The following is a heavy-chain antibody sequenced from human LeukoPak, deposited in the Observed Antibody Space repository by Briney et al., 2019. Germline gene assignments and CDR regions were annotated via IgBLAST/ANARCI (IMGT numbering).Heavy chain of an antibody. CDR3: ARETPRHGDFIY. CDR1: GYTFTSYY. J-gene: IGHJ4*02. V-gene: IGHV1-46*01. Sequence: ASVKVSCKASGYTFTSYYIHWVRQAPGQGLEWMGLINPSGGSTIYAQKFQGRVTMTRDTSTSTVYMELSSLRSDDTAVYYCARETPRHGDFIYWGQGTLVTVSS. D-gene: IGHD4-17*01. CDR2: INPSGGST.